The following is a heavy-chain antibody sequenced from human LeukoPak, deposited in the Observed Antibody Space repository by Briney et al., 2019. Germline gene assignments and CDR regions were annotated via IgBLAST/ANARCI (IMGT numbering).Heavy chain of an antibody. D-gene: IGHD4-11*01. CDR2: VQHIGGET. Sequence: GGSLRLSCAGSGFTFSNSWMGWVRQAPGKGLEWVANVQHIGGETYYVDSVKGRFTISRGNAKNSVYLQMNSLGADDTAVYYCATYSILNAREFRYWGQGTLVTVTS. CDR1: GFTFSNSW. V-gene: IGHV3-7*01. J-gene: IGHJ1*01. CDR3: ATYSILNAREFRY.